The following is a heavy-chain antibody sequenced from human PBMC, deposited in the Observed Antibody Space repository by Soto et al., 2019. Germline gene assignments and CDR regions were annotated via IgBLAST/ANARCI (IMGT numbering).Heavy chain of an antibody. CDR2: IASSSNPI. CDR3: ARDNGVLRFLEWWPMDV. CDR1: GFTFSSYS. J-gene: IGHJ6*02. Sequence: GGSLRLSCAASGFTFSSYSMNWVRQAPGKGLEWVSYIASSSNPIYYADSVKGRFTISRDNAKNSLYLQMNSLRAEDTAVYYCARDNGVLRFLEWWPMDVWGQGTTVTVSS. D-gene: IGHD3-3*01. V-gene: IGHV3-48*04.